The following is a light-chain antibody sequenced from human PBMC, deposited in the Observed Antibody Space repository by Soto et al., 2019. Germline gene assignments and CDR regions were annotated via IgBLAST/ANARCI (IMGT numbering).Light chain of an antibody. V-gene: IGKV1-39*01. CDR1: QSIRNY. Sequence: DIQITRCPPFLSTSIRARPTTTRXPSQSIRNYLNWYQQKPGKAPKLLIYAASSLQSGVPSRFSGRGSGTDFTLTISSLQPEDFATYYCQQSYSTPRITFGQGTRLEIK. CDR3: QQSYSTPRIT. CDR2: AAS. J-gene: IGKJ5*01.